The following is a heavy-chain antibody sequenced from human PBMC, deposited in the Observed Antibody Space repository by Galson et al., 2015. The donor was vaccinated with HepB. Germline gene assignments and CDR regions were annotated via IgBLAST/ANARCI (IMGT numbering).Heavy chain of an antibody. D-gene: IGHD3-22*01. Sequence: PALVKPTQTLTLTCTFSGFSLSTSGVGVGWIRQPPGKALEWLALIYWNDDKRYSPSLKSRLTITKDTSKNQVVLTMTNMDPVDTATYYCAHLYYYDSSGYYYVRGSLVEYFQHWGQGTLVTVSS. CDR3: AHLYYYDSSGYYYVRGSLVEYFQH. J-gene: IGHJ1*01. CDR1: GFSLSTSGVG. CDR2: IYWNDDK. V-gene: IGHV2-5*01.